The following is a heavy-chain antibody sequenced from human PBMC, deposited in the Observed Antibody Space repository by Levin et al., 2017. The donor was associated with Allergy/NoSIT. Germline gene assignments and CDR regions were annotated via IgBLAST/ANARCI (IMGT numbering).Heavy chain of an antibody. Sequence: ASVKVSCKASGYTFTSYGISWVRQAPGQGLEWMGWISAYNGNTNYAQKLQGRVTMTTDTSTSTAYMELRSLRSDDTAVYYCARAGRPGITIFGVVPIHGWFDPWGQGTLVTVSS. CDR2: ISAYNGNT. CDR3: ARAGRPGITIFGVVPIHGWFDP. CDR1: GYTFTSYG. V-gene: IGHV1-18*01. D-gene: IGHD3-3*01. J-gene: IGHJ5*02.